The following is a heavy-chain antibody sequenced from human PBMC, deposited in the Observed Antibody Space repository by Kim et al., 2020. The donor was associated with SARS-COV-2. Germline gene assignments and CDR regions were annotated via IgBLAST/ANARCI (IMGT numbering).Heavy chain of an antibody. J-gene: IGHJ5*01. D-gene: IGHD3-16*02. CDR1: GGSFSGYY. CDR2: INHSGST. V-gene: IGHV4-34*01. Sequence: SETLSLTCAVYGGSFSGYYWSWIRQPPGKGLEWIGEINHSGSTNYNPSLKSRVTISVDTSKNQFSLKLSSVTAADTAVYYCARDRAYDYVWGSYRHPYN. CDR3: ARDRAYDYVWGSYRHPYN.